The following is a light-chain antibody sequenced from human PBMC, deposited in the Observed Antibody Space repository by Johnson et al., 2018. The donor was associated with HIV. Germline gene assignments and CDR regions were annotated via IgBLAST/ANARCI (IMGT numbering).Light chain of an antibody. Sequence: QSVLTQPPSVSAAPGQTVNISCSGNVSNIESYFVSWYQQLPGAAPTLLIYEDNKRPSGIPDRFSGSKSGTSATLGITGLQTGDEADYYCGTWDSSLSALFGTGTKVTVL. CDR3: GTWDSSLSAL. J-gene: IGLJ1*01. CDR1: VSNIESYF. V-gene: IGLV1-51*02. CDR2: EDN.